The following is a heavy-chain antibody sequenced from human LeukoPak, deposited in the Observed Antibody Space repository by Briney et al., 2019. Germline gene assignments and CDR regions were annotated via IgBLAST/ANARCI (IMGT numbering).Heavy chain of an antibody. CDR2: ISWNSGSI. Sequence: GGFLRLSCAASGFIFEDYAMHWLRQAPGKGLEWVSGISWNSGSIGYADSVKGRFTIYRDNAKNSLYLQMNSLRTEDTAFYYCTKDVFDFGGYFELWGRGTLVTVSS. J-gene: IGHJ2*01. D-gene: IGHD3-16*01. V-gene: IGHV3-9*01. CDR3: TKDVFDFGGYFEL. CDR1: GFIFEDYA.